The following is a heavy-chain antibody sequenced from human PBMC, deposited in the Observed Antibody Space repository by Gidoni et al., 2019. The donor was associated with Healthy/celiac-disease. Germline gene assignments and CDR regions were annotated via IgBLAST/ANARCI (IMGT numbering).Heavy chain of an antibody. Sequence: EVQLLESGGGLVQPGGSLILSCAASGFPFSSYAMSWVRQAPGKGLEWVSAISGSGGSTYYADSVKGRFTISRDNAKNTLYLQMNSLRAEDTAVYYCAKFRAAIAAAGLGFDYWGQGTLVTVSS. CDR2: ISGSGGST. CDR1: GFPFSSYA. D-gene: IGHD6-13*01. V-gene: IGHV3-23*01. CDR3: AKFRAAIAAAGLGFDY. J-gene: IGHJ4*02.